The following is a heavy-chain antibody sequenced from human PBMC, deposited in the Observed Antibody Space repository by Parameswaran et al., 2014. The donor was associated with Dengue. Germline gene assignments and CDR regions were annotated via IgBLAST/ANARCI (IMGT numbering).Heavy chain of an antibody. V-gene: IGHV2-70*18. J-gene: IGHJ4*02. CDR3: ARILGPGIVGATGPFDY. CDR2: IDWDDDK. Sequence: VRQAPGKALEWLALIDWDDDKYYSTSLKTRLTISKDTSKNQVVLTMTNMDPVDTATYYCARILGPGIVGATGPFDYWGQGTLVTVSS. D-gene: IGHD1-26*01.